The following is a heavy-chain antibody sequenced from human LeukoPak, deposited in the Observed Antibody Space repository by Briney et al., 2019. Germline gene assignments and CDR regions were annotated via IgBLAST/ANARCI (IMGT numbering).Heavy chain of an antibody. CDR1: GFTFSSYA. J-gene: IGHJ6*03. V-gene: IGHV3-23*01. CDR2: ISGSGGST. CDR3: AKGLGEVASYYYQPMDV. Sequence: PGGSLRLSCAASGFTFSSYAMSWVRQAPGKGLEWVSAISGSGGSTYYADSVKGRFTISRDNSKNTVFLQMNSLRGEDTAIYYCAKGLGEVASYYYQPMDVWGKGTTVAVSS. D-gene: IGHD5-12*01.